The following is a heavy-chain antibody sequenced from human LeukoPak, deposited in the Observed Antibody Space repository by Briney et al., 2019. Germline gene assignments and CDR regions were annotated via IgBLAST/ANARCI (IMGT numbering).Heavy chain of an antibody. Sequence: PGGSLRLSCAASGFTFSSYSMNWVRQAPGKGLEWVSSISSSSSYIYYADSVKGRFTISRDNAKNSLYLQMNSLRAEDTAVYYCARDSAYAFMVRGKEPFDPWGQGTLVTVSS. J-gene: IGHJ5*02. D-gene: IGHD3-10*01. V-gene: IGHV3-21*01. CDR2: ISSSSSYI. CDR1: GFTFSSYS. CDR3: ARDSAYAFMVRGKEPFDP.